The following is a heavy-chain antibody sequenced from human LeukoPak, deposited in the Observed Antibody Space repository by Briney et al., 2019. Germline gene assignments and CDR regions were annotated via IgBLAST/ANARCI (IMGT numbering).Heavy chain of an antibody. Sequence: ASVKVSCKASGYTFTGYYMHWVRQAPGQGLEWMGWINPNSGGTNYAQKFQGRVTMTRDTSISTAYMELSRLRSDDTAVYYCARSIVVVPAADPMDVWGKGTTVTVSS. J-gene: IGHJ6*03. CDR3: ARSIVVVPAADPMDV. CDR1: GYTFTGYY. D-gene: IGHD2-2*01. V-gene: IGHV1-2*02. CDR2: INPNSGGT.